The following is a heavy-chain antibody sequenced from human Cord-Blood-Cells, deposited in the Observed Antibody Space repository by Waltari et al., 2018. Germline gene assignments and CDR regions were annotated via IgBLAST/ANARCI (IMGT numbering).Heavy chain of an antibody. V-gene: IGHV1-18*01. CDR2: ISAYNGNT. Sequence: QVQLVQSGAEVKKPGASVKVSCKASGYTFTSYGISWVRQAPGQGLEWMGGISAYNGNTNYAQKVQGRVTMTTDTSTSTAYMELRSLRSDDTAVYYCARDGRITMVQGVTHFDYWGQGTLVTVSS. CDR1: GYTFTSYG. CDR3: ARDGRITMVQGVTHFDY. J-gene: IGHJ4*02. D-gene: IGHD3-10*01.